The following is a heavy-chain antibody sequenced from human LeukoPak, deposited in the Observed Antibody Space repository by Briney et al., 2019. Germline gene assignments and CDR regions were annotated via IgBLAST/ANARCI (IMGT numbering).Heavy chain of an antibody. V-gene: IGHV1-69*04. CDR2: IIPILGIA. D-gene: IGHD3-9*01. CDR1: GGTFSSYA. Sequence: ASVKVSCKASGGTFSSYAIGWVRQAPGQGLEWMGRIIPILGIANYAQKFQGRVTITADKSTSTAYMELSSLRSEDTAVYYCARDAHYDLLTGLDYWGQGTLVTVSP. CDR3: ARDAHYDLLTGLDY. J-gene: IGHJ4*02.